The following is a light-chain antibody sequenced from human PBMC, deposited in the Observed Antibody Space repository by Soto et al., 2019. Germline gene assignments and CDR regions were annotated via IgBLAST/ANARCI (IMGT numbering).Light chain of an antibody. J-gene: IGLJ3*02. Sequence: QSALTQPASVSGSPGQSITISCTGTSSDVGGYNYVSWYQQHPGKAPKLMIYEGSQRPSGVSNRFSGSKSGNTASLTISGLQAEDEADYYCCSYAGSSTLVFGGGTKVTVL. CDR3: CSYAGSSTLV. V-gene: IGLV2-23*01. CDR2: EGS. CDR1: SSDVGGYNY.